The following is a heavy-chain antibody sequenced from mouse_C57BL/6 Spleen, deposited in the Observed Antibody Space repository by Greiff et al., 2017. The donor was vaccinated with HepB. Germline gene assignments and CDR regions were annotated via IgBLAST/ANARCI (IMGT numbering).Heavy chain of an antibody. CDR1: GFSLTSYG. CDR2: IWSDGST. CDR3: ARLAGKYYYAMDY. J-gene: IGHJ4*01. V-gene: IGHV2-6*03. Sequence: VKLMESGPGLVAPSQSLSITCTVSGFSLTSYGVHWVRQPPGKGLEWLVVIWSDGSTTYNSALKSRLSISKDNSKSQVFLKMNSLQTDDTAMYYCARLAGKYYYAMDYWGQGTSVTVSS.